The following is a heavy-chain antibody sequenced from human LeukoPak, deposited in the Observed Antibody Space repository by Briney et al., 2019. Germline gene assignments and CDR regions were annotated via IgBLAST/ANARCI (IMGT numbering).Heavy chain of an antibody. D-gene: IGHD1-14*01. J-gene: IGHJ6*02. V-gene: IGHV3-7*01. CDR3: ARDSRYYGMDV. CDR2: IKQDGSEK. CDR1: GFTFSDHY. Sequence: PGGSLRLSCAASGFTFSDHYMDWVRQAPGKGLEWVANIKQDGSEKYYVDSVKGRFTISRDNAKNSLYLQMNSLRAEDTAVYYCARDSRYYGMDVWGQGTTVTVSS.